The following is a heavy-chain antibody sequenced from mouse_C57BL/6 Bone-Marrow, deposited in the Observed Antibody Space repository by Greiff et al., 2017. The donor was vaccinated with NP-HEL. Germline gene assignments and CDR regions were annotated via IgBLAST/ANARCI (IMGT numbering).Heavy chain of an antibody. Sequence: EVKLQESGAELVRPGASVKLSCTASGFNIQDDYMHWVKQRPEQGLEWIGWIDPENGDTEYASKFQGKATITADTSSNTAYLQLSSLTSEDTAVYYCTTSYGSSYGWYFDVWGTGTTVTVSS. D-gene: IGHD1-1*01. CDR3: TTSYGSSYGWYFDV. CDR2: IDPENGDT. V-gene: IGHV14-4*01. CDR1: GFNIQDDY. J-gene: IGHJ1*03.